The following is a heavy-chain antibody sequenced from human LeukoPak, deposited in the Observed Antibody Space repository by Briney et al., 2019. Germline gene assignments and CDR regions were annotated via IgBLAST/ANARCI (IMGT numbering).Heavy chain of an antibody. CDR3: ANGGPYYDFWSGYYTKNAFDI. Sequence: GGSLRLSCAASGFTFSSYGMHWVRQAPGKGLEGVTFIRYDGSNKYYADSVKGRFTISRDNSKNTLYLQMNSLRAEDTAVYYCANGGPYYDFWSGYYTKNAFDIWGQGTMVTVSS. J-gene: IGHJ3*02. CDR2: IRYDGSNK. V-gene: IGHV3-30*02. CDR1: GFTFSSYG. D-gene: IGHD3-3*01.